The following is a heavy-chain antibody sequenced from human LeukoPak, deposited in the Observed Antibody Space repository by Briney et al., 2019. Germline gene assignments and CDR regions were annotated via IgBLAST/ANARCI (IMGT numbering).Heavy chain of an antibody. Sequence: GGSLRLSCAASGFTVSSNYMSWVRQAPGKGLEWVSVIYSGGSTYYADSVKGRFTISRDNSKNTLYLQMNSLRAEDTAVYYCARGEYYYDSSGYGTQYYFDYWGQGTLVTVSS. CDR1: GFTVSSNY. CDR2: IYSGGST. D-gene: IGHD3-22*01. J-gene: IGHJ4*02. V-gene: IGHV3-53*01. CDR3: ARGEYYYDSSGYGTQYYFDY.